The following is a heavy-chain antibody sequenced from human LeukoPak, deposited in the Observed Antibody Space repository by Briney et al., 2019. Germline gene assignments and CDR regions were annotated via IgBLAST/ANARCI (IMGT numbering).Heavy chain of an antibody. Sequence: GESLKISCQASGYSFTSSWIGWARQMPGKGLEWMAIINPGDSDTRYSPSFQGQVTISADKSISTVYLQWGSLKASDTAMYYCARLRDGTIDYWGQGTLVTVSS. J-gene: IGHJ4*02. CDR3: ARLRDGTIDY. CDR1: GYSFTSSW. V-gene: IGHV5-51*01. CDR2: INPGDSDT.